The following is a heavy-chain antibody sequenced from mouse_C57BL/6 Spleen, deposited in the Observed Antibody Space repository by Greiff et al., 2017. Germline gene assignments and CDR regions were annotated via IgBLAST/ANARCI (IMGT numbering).Heavy chain of an antibody. CDR2: IYPGDGDT. J-gene: IGHJ2*01. V-gene: IGHV1-80*01. CDR3: ARRGNITTVGLDY. CDR1: GYAFSSYW. Sequence: VQLQESGAELVKPGASVKISCKASGYAFSSYWMNWVKQGPGKGLEWIGQIYPGDGDTNYNGKFKGKATLTANKSSSTADMQLSSLTSEDSAVYVCARRGNITTVGLDYWGQGTTLTVSS. D-gene: IGHD1-1*01.